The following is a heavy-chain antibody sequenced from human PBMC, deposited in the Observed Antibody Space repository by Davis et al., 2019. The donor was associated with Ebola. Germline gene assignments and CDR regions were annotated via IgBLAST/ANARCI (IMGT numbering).Heavy chain of an antibody. D-gene: IGHD3-3*01. CDR2: IIPMFGLL. V-gene: IGHV1-69*10. CDR3: AIDTEVVIIDYGMDV. Sequence: SVKVSCKASGGTFTSYAISCVRQVPGQGLEWMGGIIPMFGLLNYAQKFQDRVTITADKSTYTSDMELSSLRSDDTAVYSWAIDTEVVIIDYGMDVWGQGTTVTVSS. J-gene: IGHJ6*02. CDR1: GGTFTSYA.